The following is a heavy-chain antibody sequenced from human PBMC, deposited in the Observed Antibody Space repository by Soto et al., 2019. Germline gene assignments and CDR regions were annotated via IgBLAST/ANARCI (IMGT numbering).Heavy chain of an antibody. V-gene: IGHV3-23*01. J-gene: IGHJ4*02. CDR1: GFTFSSYA. CDR2: ISGSGGST. D-gene: IGHD3-3*01. CDR3: AKVEGYDFWSGYPYFDY. Sequence: EVQLLESGGGLVQPGGSLRLSCAASGFTFSSYAMSWVRQAPGKGLEWVSAISGSGGSTYYADSVKGRFTISRDNSKNTLDLQMNSLRAEDTAVYYCAKVEGYDFWSGYPYFDYWGQGTLVTVSS.